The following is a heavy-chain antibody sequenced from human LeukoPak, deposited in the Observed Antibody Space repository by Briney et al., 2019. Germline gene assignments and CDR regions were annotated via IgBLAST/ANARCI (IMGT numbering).Heavy chain of an antibody. J-gene: IGHJ6*03. D-gene: IGHD5-18*01. V-gene: IGHV1-18*01. Sequence: ASVKVSCKASGYTFTSYGISWVRQAPGQGLEWMGWISAYNGNTNYAQKLQGRVTMTTDTSTSTAYMELRSLRSDDTAVYYCARVGGYSYGLHYYYYYYMDVWGKGTTVTVSS. CDR1: GYTFTSYG. CDR2: ISAYNGNT. CDR3: ARVGGYSYGLHYYYYYYMDV.